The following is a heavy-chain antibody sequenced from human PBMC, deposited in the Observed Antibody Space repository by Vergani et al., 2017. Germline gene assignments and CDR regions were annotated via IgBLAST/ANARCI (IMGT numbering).Heavy chain of an antibody. CDR2: INYSGLT. CDR1: ADSISSGSYY. D-gene: IGHD6-19*01. J-gene: IGHJ4*02. Sequence: QLQLQQSGPGLVKPSETLFLTCTVSADSISSGSYYWGWIRQPAGKSLEWIGSINYSGLTYYNPSLKGRVAISVDTSKNQFSLKVTSVTAADTAVYFCARQRAGSGWSPGDFDDWGQGILVTVSS. V-gene: IGHV4-39*01. CDR3: ARQRAGSGWSPGDFDD.